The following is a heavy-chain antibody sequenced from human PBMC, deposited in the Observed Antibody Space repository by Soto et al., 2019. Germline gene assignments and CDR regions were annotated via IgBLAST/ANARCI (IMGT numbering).Heavy chain of an antibody. CDR2: INPSGGST. CDR3: ARDFPLPDCTNGVCKYNWFDP. Sequence: ASVKVSCKASGYTFTSYYMHWVRQAPGQGLEWMGIINPSGGSTSYAQKFQGRVTMTRDTSTSTVYMELSSLRSEDTAVYYCARDFPLPDCTNGVCKYNWFDPWGQGTLVTFSS. CDR1: GYTFTSYY. D-gene: IGHD2-8*01. J-gene: IGHJ5*02. V-gene: IGHV1-46*03.